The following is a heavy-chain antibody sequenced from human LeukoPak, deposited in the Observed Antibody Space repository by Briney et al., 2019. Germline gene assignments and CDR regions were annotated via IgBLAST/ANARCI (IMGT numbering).Heavy chain of an antibody. V-gene: IGHV4-39*07. CDR3: ARDRYGSSGYLPWFDP. CDR2: IYYSGST. CDR1: GGSISSSSYY. D-gene: IGHD3-22*01. J-gene: IGHJ5*02. Sequence: SETLSLTCTVSGGSISSSSYYWGWIRQPPGKGLEWIGSIYYSGSTYYNPSLKSRVTISVDTSKNQFSLKLSSVTAPDTAVYYCARDRYGSSGYLPWFDPWGQGTLVTVSS.